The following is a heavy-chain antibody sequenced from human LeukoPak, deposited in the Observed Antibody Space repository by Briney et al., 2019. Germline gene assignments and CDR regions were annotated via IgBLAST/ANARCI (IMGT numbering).Heavy chain of an antibody. Sequence: ASVKVSCKASGYTFTSYDINWVRQAPGQGLEWMGWMNPNRGNTDYAQKLQGTVTMTRNTSIRTAYMELSSLRSEDTAVYYCARVGGYGSNWFDRWGQGTLVTVSS. CDR2: MNPNRGNT. V-gene: IGHV1-8*01. CDR1: GYTFTSYD. D-gene: IGHD3-10*01. CDR3: ARVGGYGSNWFDR. J-gene: IGHJ5*02.